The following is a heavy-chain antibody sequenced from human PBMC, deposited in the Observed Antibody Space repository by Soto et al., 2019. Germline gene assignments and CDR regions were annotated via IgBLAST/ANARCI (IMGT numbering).Heavy chain of an antibody. CDR2: LTPRRVTT. CDR1: GYTFTSYY. D-gene: IGHD1-7*01. CDR3: ARGELSTNDY. J-gene: IGHJ4*02. Sequence: ASVKVSCKASGYTFTSYYMHCVRQAPGQGLEWMGILTPRRVTTSYAQKFRGRVTIPRDTSTSTVYMELSSLESEDRAVYYCARGELSTNDYWGQGTLVTVSS. V-gene: IGHV1-46*01.